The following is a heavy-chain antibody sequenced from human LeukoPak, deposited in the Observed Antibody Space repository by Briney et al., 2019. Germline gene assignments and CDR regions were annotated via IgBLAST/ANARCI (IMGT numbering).Heavy chain of an antibody. V-gene: IGHV3-48*02. CDR3: ARDGGYNWNDEDY. CDR1: GFSFSTYG. CDR2: ISGSSRTI. Sequence: PGGSLRLSCAASGFSFSTYGINSVRQAPGKWLEWGSYISGSSRTIYYASCVEGRFTISRDNAKNSLYLQMNSLRDEDRAVYYCARDGGYNWNDEDYWGQGTLVTVSS. J-gene: IGHJ4*02. D-gene: IGHD1-1*01.